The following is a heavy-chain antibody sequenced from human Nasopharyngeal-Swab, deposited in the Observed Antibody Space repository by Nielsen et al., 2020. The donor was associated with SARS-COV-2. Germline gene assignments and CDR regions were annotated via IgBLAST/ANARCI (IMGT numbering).Heavy chain of an antibody. CDR3: ASHRSDYYNSGGPFDY. CDR2: VSAYNGDT. D-gene: IGHD3-22*01. J-gene: IGHJ4*02. V-gene: IGHV1-18*04. CDR1: GYTFASYG. Sequence: ASVKVSCKASGYTFASYGFDWVRQAPGQGLEWMGWVSAYNGDTNYAQKFQGRVTMTTDTSTSTAHMELRSLRSDDTAVYYCASHRSDYYNSGGPFDYWGQGTLVTVSS.